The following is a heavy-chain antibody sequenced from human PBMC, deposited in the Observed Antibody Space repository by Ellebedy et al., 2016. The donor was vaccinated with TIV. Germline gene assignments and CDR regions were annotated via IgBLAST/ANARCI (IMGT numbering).Heavy chain of an antibody. CDR1: GFTFSSYA. CDR2: ISYDGSNK. V-gene: IGHV3-30*01. CDR3: ARDWLVRGVIITGLNWFDP. D-gene: IGHD3-10*01. Sequence: PGGSLRLSCAASGFTFSSYAMHWVRQAPGKGLEWVAVISYDGSNKYYADSVKGRFTISRDNSKNTLYLQMNSLRAEDTAVYYCARDWLVRGVIITGLNWFDPWGQGTLVTVSS. J-gene: IGHJ5*02.